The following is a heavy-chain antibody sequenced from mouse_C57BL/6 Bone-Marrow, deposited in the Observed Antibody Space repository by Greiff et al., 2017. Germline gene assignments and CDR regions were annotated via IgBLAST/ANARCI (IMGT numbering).Heavy chain of an antibody. CDR3: ARLYYGSSPHFDY. CDR2: IWSGGST. Sequence: QVQLQQSGPGLVQPSQSLSITCTVSGFSLTSYGVHWVRQSPGKGLEWLGVIWSGGSTDYNAAFISRLSISKDNSKSQVFFKMNSLQADDTAIYYCARLYYGSSPHFDYWGQGTTLTVSS. J-gene: IGHJ2*01. D-gene: IGHD1-1*01. V-gene: IGHV2-2*01. CDR1: GFSLTSYG.